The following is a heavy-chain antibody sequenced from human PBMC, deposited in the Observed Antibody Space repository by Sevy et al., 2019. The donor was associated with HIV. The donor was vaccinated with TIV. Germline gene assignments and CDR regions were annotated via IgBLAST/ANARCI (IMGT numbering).Heavy chain of an antibody. V-gene: IGHV3-23*01. J-gene: IGHJ3*02. CDR2: ISGSGGST. Sequence: GGSLRLSCAASGLTFTSYAMNWVRQAPGKGLEWVSTISGSGGSTYYGDSVKGRFTISRDNSKNTLYLQMSSLRAEDTALYYCAKDRYEGSGYYPEGAFDIWGQGTKVTVSS. CDR3: AKDRYEGSGYYPEGAFDI. D-gene: IGHD3-22*01. CDR1: GLTFTSYA.